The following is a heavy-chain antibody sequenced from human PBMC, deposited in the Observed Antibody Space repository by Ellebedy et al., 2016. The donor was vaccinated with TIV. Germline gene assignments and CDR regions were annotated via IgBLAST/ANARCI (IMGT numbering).Heavy chain of an antibody. CDR1: GFAFDDYA. CDR2: ISWNSGSI. J-gene: IGHJ3*02. V-gene: IGHV3-9*01. D-gene: IGHD3-3*01. CDR3: AKDLELRFFKMEAFDI. Sequence: LKISXAASGFAFDDYAMHWVRQAPGRGLEWVSGISWNSGSIGYADSVKGRFTISRDNAKNSLYLQMNSLRTEDTALYYCAKDLELRFFKMEAFDIWGQGTMVTVSS.